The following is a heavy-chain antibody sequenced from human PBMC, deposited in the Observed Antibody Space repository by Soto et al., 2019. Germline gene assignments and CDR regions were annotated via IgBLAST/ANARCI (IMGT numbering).Heavy chain of an antibody. D-gene: IGHD5-18*01. CDR3: AREYSYGQLDY. Sequence: EVQLVESGGGLVQPGGSLRLSCAASGYTFSDHYIDWVRQAPGKGLEWIGRSRNKANSYTTEYAASVKGRFTISRDVSKNSVYLQIDSLKTEDTAMYFCAREYSYGQLDYWGQGTLVTVSS. V-gene: IGHV3-72*01. CDR2: SRNKANSYTT. J-gene: IGHJ4*02. CDR1: GYTFSDHY.